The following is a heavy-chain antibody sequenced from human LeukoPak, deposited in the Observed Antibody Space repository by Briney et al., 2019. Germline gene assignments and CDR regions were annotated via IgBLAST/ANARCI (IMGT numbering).Heavy chain of an antibody. Sequence: GGSLRLSCAASGFAFSSYGMHWVRQAPGKGLEWVAFIRYDGSNKYYADSVKGRFTISRDNAKNSLYLQMNSLRAEDTAVYYCARGFVDYYDSSGSGMDVWGQGTTVTVSS. CDR1: GFAFSSYG. J-gene: IGHJ6*02. D-gene: IGHD3-22*01. CDR3: ARGFVDYYDSSGSGMDV. V-gene: IGHV3-30*02. CDR2: IRYDGSNK.